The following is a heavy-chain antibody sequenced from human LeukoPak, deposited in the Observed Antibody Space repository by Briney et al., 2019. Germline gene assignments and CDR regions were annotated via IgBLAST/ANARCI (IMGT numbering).Heavy chain of an antibody. CDR3: ATDRGWRTSGYYLFYFEY. CDR1: GFIFTNYF. J-gene: IGHJ4*02. CDR2: IKHDGSEK. V-gene: IGHV3-7*01. Sequence: GGSLRLSCAASGFIFTNYFMSWVRQAPGKGLEWVASIKHDGSEKYYVDSVRGRFTFSRDNTMNSLYLQMSSLRAEDTAVYYCATDRGWRTSGYYLFYFEYWGQGTLVTYSS. D-gene: IGHD3-3*01.